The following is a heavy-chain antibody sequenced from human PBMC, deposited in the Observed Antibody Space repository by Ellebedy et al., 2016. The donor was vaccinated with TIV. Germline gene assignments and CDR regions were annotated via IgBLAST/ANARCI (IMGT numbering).Heavy chain of an antibody. CDR2: ITTSGVSL. CDR3: AKGLTGDRGGWGWYFDL. Sequence: GESLKISCVGSGFTFSSYAMSWVRQAPGKGLEWVSGITTSGVSLYSGDSVKGRFSISRDTSKNTLYLQMNSLRVEDTAVYYCAKGLTGDRGGWGWYFDLWGRGTLVTVSS. J-gene: IGHJ2*01. D-gene: IGHD7-27*01. V-gene: IGHV3-23*01. CDR1: GFTFSSYA.